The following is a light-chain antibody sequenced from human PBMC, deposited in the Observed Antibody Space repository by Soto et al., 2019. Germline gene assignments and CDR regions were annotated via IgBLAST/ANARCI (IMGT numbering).Light chain of an antibody. Sequence: QSALTQPHSASGSPGQSVTISCTGTSSDVGGYNYVSWYQQHPGKAPKHMIYEVSKRPSGVPDRFSGSKSGNTASLTVSGLQAEDEADYYCSSYAGSRFVFGTGTKLTVL. V-gene: IGLV2-8*01. J-gene: IGLJ1*01. CDR1: SSDVGGYNY. CDR3: SSYAGSRFV. CDR2: EVS.